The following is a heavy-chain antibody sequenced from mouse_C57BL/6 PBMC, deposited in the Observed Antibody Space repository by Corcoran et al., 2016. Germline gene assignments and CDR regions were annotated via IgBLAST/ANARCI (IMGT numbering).Heavy chain of an antibody. Sequence: DVQLQESGPGLVKPSQSLSLTCSVTGYSITSGYYWNWIRQFPGNKLEWMGYISYDGSNNYNPSLKNRISITRDTSKNQFFLKLNSVTTEDTATYYCAREGPYGSSSVFAYWGQGTLVTVSA. CDR2: ISYDGSN. CDR1: GYSITSGYY. V-gene: IGHV3-6*01. J-gene: IGHJ3*01. D-gene: IGHD1-1*01. CDR3: AREGPYGSSSVFAY.